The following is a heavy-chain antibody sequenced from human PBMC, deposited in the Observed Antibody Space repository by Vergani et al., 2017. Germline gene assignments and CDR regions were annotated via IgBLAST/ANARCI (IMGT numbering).Heavy chain of an antibody. Sequence: QVQLVQSGAEVKKPGSSVKVSCKASGGTFSSYTISWVRQAPGQGLEWMGRIIPILGIANYAQKFQGRVTITADKSTSTAYMELSSLRSEDTAVYYCARGLFERSYYYGMDVWGQGTTVTVSS. CDR3: ARGLFERSYYYGMDV. V-gene: IGHV1-69*02. CDR2: IIPILGIA. J-gene: IGHJ6*02. CDR1: GGTFSSYT.